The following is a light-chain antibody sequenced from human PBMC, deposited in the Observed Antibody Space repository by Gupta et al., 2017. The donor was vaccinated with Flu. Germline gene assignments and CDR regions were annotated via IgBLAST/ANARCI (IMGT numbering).Light chain of an antibody. CDR3: CSYTNSSTPWV. Sequence: SSDIGDYNYVAWYQHHPGKAPKPMMYKVSKRPSGVSYRFSGSKSDNSASLTICGLQAEDDADYYCCSYTNSSTPWVFGGGTKLTVL. V-gene: IGLV2-14*01. J-gene: IGLJ3*02. CDR1: SSDIGDYNY. CDR2: KVS.